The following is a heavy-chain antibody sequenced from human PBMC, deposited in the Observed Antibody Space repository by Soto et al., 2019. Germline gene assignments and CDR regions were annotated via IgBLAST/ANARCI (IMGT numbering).Heavy chain of an antibody. CDR1: SASLSSSTYY. J-gene: IGHJ4*02. CDR2: IYYSGNT. V-gene: IGHV4-39*01. D-gene: IGHD6-6*01. CDR3: ASSSPFHY. Sequence: SETLSLTCSVSSASLSSSTYYWSWIRQPPGRGPEWIGSIYYSGNTYYKPSLKSRVSISIDTSRNQFSLKLTSVTAADTGVYYCASSSPFHYWGPGILVTSPQ.